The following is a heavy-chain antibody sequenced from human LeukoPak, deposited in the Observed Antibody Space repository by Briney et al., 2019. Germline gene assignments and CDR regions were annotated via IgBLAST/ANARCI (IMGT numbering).Heavy chain of an antibody. V-gene: IGHV3-11*01. CDR1: GFTFSDYY. Sequence: PGGSLRLSCAASGFTFSDYYMSWIRQAPGKGLEWVSYISSSGSTIYYADSVKGRFTISRDNAKNSLYLQMNSLRAEDTAVHYCASEGSYNWNTVDYWGQGTLVTVSS. J-gene: IGHJ4*02. D-gene: IGHD1/OR15-1a*01. CDR3: ASEGSYNWNTVDY. CDR2: ISSSGSTI.